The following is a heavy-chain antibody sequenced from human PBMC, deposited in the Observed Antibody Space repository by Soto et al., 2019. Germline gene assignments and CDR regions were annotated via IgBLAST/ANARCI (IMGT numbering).Heavy chain of an antibody. D-gene: IGHD2-15*01. CDR1: GGSFSGYY. CDR2: INHSGST. J-gene: IGHJ5*02. V-gene: IGHV4-34*01. Sequence: SETLSLTCAVYGGSFSGYYWSWIRQPPGKGLEWIGEINHSGSTNYNPSLKSRVTISVDTSKNQFSLKLSSVTAADTAVYYCAIGRHFPSVVVAAKSGWFDPWGQGTLVTVSS. CDR3: AIGRHFPSVVVAAKSGWFDP.